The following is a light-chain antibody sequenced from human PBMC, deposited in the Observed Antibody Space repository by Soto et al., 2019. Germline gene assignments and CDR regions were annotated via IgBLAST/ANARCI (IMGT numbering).Light chain of an antibody. CDR3: QKYNSYS. CDR2: HAS. J-gene: IGKJ1*01. Sequence: DIQMTQSPSTLSASVVDIVTIICRASQSISNWLAWYQQKPGTAPKVLIYHASNLQSGVPSRFSGSGSGTEFTLTISSLKPDDFATYYCQKYNSYSFGQGTKVDIK. CDR1: QSISNW. V-gene: IGKV1-5*02.